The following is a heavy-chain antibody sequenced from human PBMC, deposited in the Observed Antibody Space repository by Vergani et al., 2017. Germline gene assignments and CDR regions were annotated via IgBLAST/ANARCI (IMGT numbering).Heavy chain of an antibody. CDR3: AKTHDFSSLYSSYNWFDP. CDR1: ESSFISNE. V-gene: IGHV5-51*03. CDR2: INPIDSKI. D-gene: IGHD3-3*01. Sequence: EVMLVQSGAEVKKPGESLKISCKYSESSFISNEIAWVRQMSGKGLQWMGNINPIDSKIAYSPSFQGQAIMSVDKSLSTAYLRWSSLKASDTATYYCAKTHDFSSLYSSYNWFDPWGQGTQVTVSS. J-gene: IGHJ5*02.